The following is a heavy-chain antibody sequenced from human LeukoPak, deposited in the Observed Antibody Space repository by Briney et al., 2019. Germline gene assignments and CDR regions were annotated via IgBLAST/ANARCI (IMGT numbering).Heavy chain of an antibody. CDR1: GFTFSSFA. CDR2: ISGSGAST. V-gene: IGHV3-23*01. Sequence: PGGSLRLSCAASGFTFSSFAMTWVRQAPGKGPEWVSVISGSGASTYYADSVKGRFTISRDNSKNTLYLQMNSLRAEDTAVYYCAKEGDYGDYGPEGIIDYWGQGTLVTVSS. D-gene: IGHD4-17*01. CDR3: AKEGDYGDYGPEGIIDY. J-gene: IGHJ4*02.